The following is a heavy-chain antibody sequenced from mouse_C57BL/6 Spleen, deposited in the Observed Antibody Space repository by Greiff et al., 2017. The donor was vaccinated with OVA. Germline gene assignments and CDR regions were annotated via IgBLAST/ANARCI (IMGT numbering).Heavy chain of an antibody. CDR2: IDPSDSYT. D-gene: IGHD2-14*01. CDR3: ARRGTRGWYFDV. CDR1: GYTFTSYW. J-gene: IGHJ1*03. Sequence: QVQLKQPGAELVMPGASVKLSCKASGYTFTSYWMHWVKQRPGQGLEWIGEIDPSDSYTNYNQKFKGKSTLTVDKSSSTAYMQLSSLTSEDSAVYYCARRGTRGWYFDVWGTGTTVTVSS. V-gene: IGHV1-69*01.